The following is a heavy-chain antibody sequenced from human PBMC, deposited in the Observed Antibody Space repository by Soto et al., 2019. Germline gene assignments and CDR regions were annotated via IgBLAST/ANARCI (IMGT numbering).Heavy chain of an antibody. CDR1: GGSISSYY. D-gene: IGHD5-12*01. CDR3: ETGGDRYSRVVSGVGGFVY. CDR2: IYYSGST. V-gene: IGHV4-59*01. J-gene: IGHJ4*02. Sequence: SETLSLTCTVSGGSISSYYWSWIRQPPGKGLECIGYIYYSGSTNYNPSLKCRVTISVDTSKKEFSLDRASLTRADTAVYFCETGGDRYSRVVSGVGGFVYGRQGSLVTVSS.